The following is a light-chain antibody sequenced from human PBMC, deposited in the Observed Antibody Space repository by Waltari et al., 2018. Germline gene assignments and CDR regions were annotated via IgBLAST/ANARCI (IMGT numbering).Light chain of an antibody. J-gene: IGLJ2*01. CDR2: QNS. Sequence: SFELSQPPSVSVSPGQTASITCSGESMVTGYTPWYHQKPGQPPVLFIYQNSKRPSGIPERFAGSNSENTATLTISETQPMDEADYYCQAWDSHVVFGGGTKLTVL. CDR3: QAWDSHVV. CDR1: SMVTGY. V-gene: IGLV3-1*01.